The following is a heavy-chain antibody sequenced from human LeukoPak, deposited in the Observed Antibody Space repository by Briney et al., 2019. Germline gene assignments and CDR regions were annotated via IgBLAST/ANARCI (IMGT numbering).Heavy chain of an antibody. V-gene: IGHV3-48*04. J-gene: IGHJ5*02. CDR3: ARVGSSRGWFDP. Sequence: GGSLRLSCAASGFTLSSYAMSWVRQAPGKGLEWISYISSSGTTTYYADSVKGRFTIARANAKTSVYLQMEGLRADDTAVYYCARVGSSRGWFDPWGHGTLVTVSS. D-gene: IGHD3-10*01. CDR2: ISSSGTTT. CDR1: GFTLSSYA.